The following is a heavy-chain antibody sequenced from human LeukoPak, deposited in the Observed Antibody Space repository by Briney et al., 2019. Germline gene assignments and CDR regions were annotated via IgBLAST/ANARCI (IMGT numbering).Heavy chain of an antibody. CDR2: ISAYNGNT. CDR1: GHEFTDLH. V-gene: IGHV1-18*04. Sequence: ASVKVSCKTSGHEFTDLHMHCVRQAPGQGLEWMGWISAYNGNTNYAQKLQGRVTMTTDTSTSTAYMELRSLRSDDTAVYYCARTTYYYDSSGPRWFDPWGQGTLVTVSS. D-gene: IGHD3-22*01. CDR3: ARTTYYYDSSGPRWFDP. J-gene: IGHJ5*02.